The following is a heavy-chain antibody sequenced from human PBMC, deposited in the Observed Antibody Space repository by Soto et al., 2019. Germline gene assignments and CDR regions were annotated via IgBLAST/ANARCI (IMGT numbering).Heavy chain of an antibody. V-gene: IGHV3-30-3*01. D-gene: IGHD1-1*01. CDR2: ISYDGSNK. J-gene: IGHJ2*01. Sequence: PGKGLEWVAVISYDGSNKYYADSVKGRFTISRDNSKNTLYLQMNSLRAVDSEAEYGIRGTVPVSAFLLNRSSDL. CDR3: IRGTVPVSAFLLNRSSDL.